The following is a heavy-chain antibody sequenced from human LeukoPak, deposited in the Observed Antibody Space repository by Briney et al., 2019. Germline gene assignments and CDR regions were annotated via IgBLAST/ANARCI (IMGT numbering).Heavy chain of an antibody. J-gene: IGHJ2*01. CDR2: IYYSGST. Sequence: PSETLSLTCTVSGGSISSYYWSWLRQPPGKGLEWIGYIYYSGSTNYNPSLKSRVTISVDTSKNQFSLKLSSVTAADTAVYYCARVYSSSWYSPWYFDLWGRGTLVTVSS. V-gene: IGHV4-59*01. CDR1: GGSISSYY. CDR3: ARVYSSSWYSPWYFDL. D-gene: IGHD6-13*01.